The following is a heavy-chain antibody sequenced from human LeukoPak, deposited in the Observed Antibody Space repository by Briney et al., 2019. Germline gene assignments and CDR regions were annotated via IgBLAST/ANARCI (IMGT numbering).Heavy chain of an antibody. CDR2: IDTKGTRT. J-gene: IGHJ4*02. D-gene: IGHD5-12*01. CDR3: VKEVVATIPPL. Sequence: GSLRLSCAASGFILSNSAMTWVRQAPVKGLQWVSGIDTKGTRTYYADSVKGGFSISRDNSKNTLFLQMNSLRAEDTAVYYCVKEVVATIPPLWGQGTLVTVSS. CDR1: GFILSNSA. V-gene: IGHV3-23*01.